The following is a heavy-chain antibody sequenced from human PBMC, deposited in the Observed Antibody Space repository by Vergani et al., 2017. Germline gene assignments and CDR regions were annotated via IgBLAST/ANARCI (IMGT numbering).Heavy chain of an antibody. CDR3: ARGMTTETTDLDGFDI. V-gene: IGHV3-30*02. Sequence: QVQLVESGGGVVQPGGSLRLSCAASGFTFNSYCMHWVRQAPGKGLEWVASIRSDESRRYYGDSMEGPFTISRDNSKNTLYLQMKSLRPEDTAVYYCARGMTTETTDLDGFDIWGQGTMVSVSS. D-gene: IGHD4-17*01. CDR2: IRSDESRR. J-gene: IGHJ3*02. CDR1: GFTFNSYC.